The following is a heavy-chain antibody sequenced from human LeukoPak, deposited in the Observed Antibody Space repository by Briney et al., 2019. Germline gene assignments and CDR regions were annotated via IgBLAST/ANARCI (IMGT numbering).Heavy chain of an antibody. Sequence: PSETLSLTCTVSGGSISSYYWSWIRQPPGKGLEWIGHIYYSGSTNYNPSLKSRVTISVDTSKNQFSLKLSSVTAADTAVYYCARAYGDYGGDYFDYWGQGTLVTVSS. CDR2: IYYSGST. CDR3: ARAYGDYGGDYFDY. CDR1: GGSISSYY. J-gene: IGHJ4*02. V-gene: IGHV4-59*01. D-gene: IGHD4-17*01.